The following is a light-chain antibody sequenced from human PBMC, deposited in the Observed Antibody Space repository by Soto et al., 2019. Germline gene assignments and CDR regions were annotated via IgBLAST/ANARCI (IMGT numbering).Light chain of an antibody. CDR2: WAS. J-gene: IGKJ4*01. V-gene: IGKV4-1*01. Sequence: DIVMTQSPDSLAVSLGESSTINCKSSQSFLYSSNNKNYLAWYQQKPGQPPKLLIYWASTRESGVPDRFSGSGSGTDFTLTISSLQAEDVAVYYCQQYYSTPPTFGGGTKVDIK. CDR1: QSFLYSSNNKNY. CDR3: QQYYSTPPT.